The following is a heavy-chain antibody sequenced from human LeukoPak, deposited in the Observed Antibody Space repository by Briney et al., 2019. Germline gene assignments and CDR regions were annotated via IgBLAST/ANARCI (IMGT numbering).Heavy chain of an antibody. V-gene: IGHV3-30*03. CDR3: ARDFSRGSYKGRDYYMDV. CDR1: GFTFSSYS. J-gene: IGHJ6*03. D-gene: IGHD1-26*01. Sequence: PGGSLRLSCAASGFTFSSYSMNWVRQAPGKGLEWVAVISYDVSKTYYADSVKGRFTISRDNSKNTLYLQMNSLRAEDTAVYYCARDFSRGSYKGRDYYMDVWGKGTTVTVSS. CDR2: ISYDVSKT.